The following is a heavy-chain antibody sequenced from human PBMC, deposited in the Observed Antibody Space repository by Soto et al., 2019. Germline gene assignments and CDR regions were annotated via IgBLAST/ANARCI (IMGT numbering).Heavy chain of an antibody. Sequence: EVQLLDSGGGLVQPGGSLRLSCAASGFTFSSYAMSWVRQAPGKGLEWVSAISTSGGGTYYADSVKGRFSISRDNSKDTLYLQMDSLRAEDTAVYYCAKVYDYGDRSYWYFDLWGRGTLVTVSS. CDR2: ISTSGGGT. D-gene: IGHD4-17*01. CDR3: AKVYDYGDRSYWYFDL. J-gene: IGHJ2*01. CDR1: GFTFSSYA. V-gene: IGHV3-23*01.